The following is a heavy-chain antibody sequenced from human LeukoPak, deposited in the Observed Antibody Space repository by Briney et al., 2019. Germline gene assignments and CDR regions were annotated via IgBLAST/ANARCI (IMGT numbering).Heavy chain of an antibody. Sequence: SETLSLTCTVSGGSISSYYWSWIRQPPGKGLEWIGYIYYSGSTNYNPSLKSRVTISIDTSKNQISLKLNSVTAADTAVYYCARHVRGVSMVRVLPPQTKSLAFDYWGQGTLVTVSS. J-gene: IGHJ4*02. CDR3: ARHVRGVSMVRVLPPQTKSLAFDY. D-gene: IGHD3-10*01. V-gene: IGHV4-59*08. CDR2: IYYSGST. CDR1: GGSISSYY.